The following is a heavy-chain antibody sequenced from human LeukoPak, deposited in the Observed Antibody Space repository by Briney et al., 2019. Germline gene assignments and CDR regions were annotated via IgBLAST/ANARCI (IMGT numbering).Heavy chain of an antibody. D-gene: IGHD3-10*01. CDR2: INPTGGST. Sequence: ASVKVSCKASGYTFTSYYMHWVRQAPGQGLEWMGLINPTGGSTGYAQKFQGRVTMTRNTSISTAYMELSSLRSEDTAVYYCARAEGITMVRGVIDYYYYYMDVWGKGTTVTISS. V-gene: IGHV1-46*01. J-gene: IGHJ6*03. CDR1: GYTFTSYY. CDR3: ARAEGITMVRGVIDYYYYYMDV.